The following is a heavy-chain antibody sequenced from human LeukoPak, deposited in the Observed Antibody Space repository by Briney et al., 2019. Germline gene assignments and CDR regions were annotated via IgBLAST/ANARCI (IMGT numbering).Heavy chain of an antibody. Sequence: SVKVSCKASGGTFSSYAISLVRQAPGQGLEWMGRIIPIFGAANYAQKFQGRVTITTDESTSTAYMELSSLRSEDTAVYYCARDRLTIFGVVIGLDYWGQGTLVTVSS. CDR1: GGTFSSYA. CDR2: IIPIFGAA. CDR3: ARDRLTIFGVVIGLDY. V-gene: IGHV1-69*05. J-gene: IGHJ4*02. D-gene: IGHD3-3*01.